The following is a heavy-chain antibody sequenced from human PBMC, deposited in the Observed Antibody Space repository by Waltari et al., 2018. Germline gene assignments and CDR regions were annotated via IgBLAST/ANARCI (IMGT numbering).Heavy chain of an antibody. CDR2: INHSGST. V-gene: IGHV4-34*01. Sequence: QVQLQQWGAGLLKPSETLSLTCAVYGGSFSGYYWSWIRQPPGEGLEWIGEINHSGSTNYNPSRKSRVTISVDTSKNQFSLKLSSVTAADTAVYYCARGGGRYCSSTICYLSSWGQGTLVTVSS. J-gene: IGHJ4*02. CDR1: GGSFSGYY. CDR3: ARGGGRYCSSTICYLSS. D-gene: IGHD2-2*01.